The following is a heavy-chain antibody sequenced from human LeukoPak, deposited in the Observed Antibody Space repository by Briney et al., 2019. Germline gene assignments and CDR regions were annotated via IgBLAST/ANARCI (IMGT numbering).Heavy chain of an antibody. J-gene: IGHJ4*02. D-gene: IGHD6-19*01. CDR2: IYTSGST. V-gene: IGHV4-4*07. CDR3: ARDRGSGWSYYFDY. CDR1: GGSISSYY. Sequence: SETLSLTCTVSGGSISSYYWSWIRQPAGKGLEWIGRIYTSGSTNYNPSLKSRVTMSVDTSKKQFSLKLSAVTAADTAVYYCARDRGSGWSYYFDYWGQGTLVTVSS.